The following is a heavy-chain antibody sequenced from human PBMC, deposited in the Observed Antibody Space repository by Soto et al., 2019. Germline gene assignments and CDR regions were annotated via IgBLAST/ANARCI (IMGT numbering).Heavy chain of an antibody. CDR2: INHSGST. J-gene: IGHJ4*02. D-gene: IGHD3-22*01. CDR3: ARGYDSSGYPIDY. Sequence: SETLSLTCAVYGGSFSGYYWSWIRQPPGKGLEWIGEINHSGSTNYNPSLKSRVTISVDTSKNQFSLKLSSVTAADTAVYYCARGYDSSGYPIDYWGQGTLVTV. CDR1: GGSFSGYY. V-gene: IGHV4-34*01.